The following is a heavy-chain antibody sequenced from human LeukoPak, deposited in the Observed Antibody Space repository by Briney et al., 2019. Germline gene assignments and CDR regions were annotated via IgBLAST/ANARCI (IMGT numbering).Heavy chain of an antibody. J-gene: IGHJ4*02. CDR3: AREGSTSRHFDY. Sequence: GGSLRLSCAASGFTFSSYAMHWVRQAPGKGLEWVAVISYDGSNKYYADSVKGRFTISRDNSKNTLYLQMNSLRAEDTAVYYCAREGSTSRHFDYWGQGTLVTVSS. D-gene: IGHD3-10*01. V-gene: IGHV3-30-3*01. CDR1: GFTFSSYA. CDR2: ISYDGSNK.